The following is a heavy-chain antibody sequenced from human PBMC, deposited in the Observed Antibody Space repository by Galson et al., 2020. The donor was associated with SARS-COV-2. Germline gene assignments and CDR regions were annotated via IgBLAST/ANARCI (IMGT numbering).Heavy chain of an antibody. D-gene: IGHD3-22*01. CDR2: INHTGST. Sequence: PSATLSLTCAVYGGSFNNYYWTWVRQAPGKGLEWIGEINHTGSTNYHPSLKSRVTISEDTSKNQFSLKLTSVTAADTAVYFCARGLMIGGSYFGLDVWGQGTTVTVSS. CDR3: ARGLMIGGSYFGLDV. J-gene: IGHJ6*02. V-gene: IGHV4-34*01. CDR1: GGSFNNYY.